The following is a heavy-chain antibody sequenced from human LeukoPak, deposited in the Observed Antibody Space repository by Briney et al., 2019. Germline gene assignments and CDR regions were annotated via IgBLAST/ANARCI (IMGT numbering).Heavy chain of an antibody. Sequence: GASVKDSCKASGYTFTSYYMHWVRQAPGQGLEWMGIINPNGGSTSYAQKFQGGVTMTRDTSTSTVYMELSSLRSEDTAVYYCARGPVVVVVAATVDYWGQGTLVTVSS. J-gene: IGHJ4*02. CDR2: INPNGGST. V-gene: IGHV1-46*01. CDR1: GYTFTSYY. CDR3: ARGPVVVVVAATVDY. D-gene: IGHD2-15*01.